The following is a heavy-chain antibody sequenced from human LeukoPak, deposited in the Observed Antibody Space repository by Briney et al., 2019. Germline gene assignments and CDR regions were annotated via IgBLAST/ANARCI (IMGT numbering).Heavy chain of an antibody. CDR1: GGSFSGYY. D-gene: IGHD3-16*01. V-gene: IGHV4-34*01. Sequence: SETLSLTCAVYGGSFSGYYWSWIRQPPGKGLEWIGEINHSGSTNYNPSLKSRVTISVDTSNNHFSLKLSSVTAADTAVYFCAREPGLGYFDYWGRGIPVTVSS. J-gene: IGHJ4*02. CDR3: AREPGLGYFDY. CDR2: INHSGST.